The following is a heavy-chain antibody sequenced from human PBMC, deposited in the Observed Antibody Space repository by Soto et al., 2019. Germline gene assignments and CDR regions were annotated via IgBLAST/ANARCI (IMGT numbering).Heavy chain of an antibody. CDR1: GFTFSSYA. CDR3: AKDGAPCSGDSCYYYFDY. D-gene: IGHD2-15*01. CDR2: ISGSGDRT. V-gene: IGHV3-23*01. Sequence: GGSLRLSCAASGFTFSSYAMSWVRQAPGKGLEWVSLISGSGDRTDYADSVQGRLTISRDNSRNILFLQMTSLRAEDTALYYCAKDGAPCSGDSCYYYFDYWGQGTLVTVSS. J-gene: IGHJ4*02.